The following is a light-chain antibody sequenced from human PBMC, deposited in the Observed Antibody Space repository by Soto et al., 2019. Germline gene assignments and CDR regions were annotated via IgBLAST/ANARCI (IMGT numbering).Light chain of an antibody. CDR3: QQYAVSPIT. Sequence: VSLALRLGERTTLYFRASQSVFNNHIGWYQQKPGQAPRRLIFGASFRATGIPDRFSGSGSGTDFTLTINRLEPEDFAVFYCQQYAVSPITFGQGTRLE. V-gene: IGKV3-20*01. CDR2: GAS. CDR1: QSVFNNH. J-gene: IGKJ5*01.